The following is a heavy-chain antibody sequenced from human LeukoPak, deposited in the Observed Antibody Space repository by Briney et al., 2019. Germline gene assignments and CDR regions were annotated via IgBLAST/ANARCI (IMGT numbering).Heavy chain of an antibody. CDR2: IYTSGST. CDR3: ARQPGYSYGAVYCDY. V-gene: IGHV4-61*02. D-gene: IGHD5-18*01. Sequence: SETLSLTCTVSGGSISSGSYYWSWIRQPAGKGLEWIGRIYTSGSTNYNPSLKSRVTISVDTSKNQFSLKLSSVTAADTAVYYCARQPGYSYGAVYCDYWGQGTLVTVSS. J-gene: IGHJ4*02. CDR1: GGSISSGSYY.